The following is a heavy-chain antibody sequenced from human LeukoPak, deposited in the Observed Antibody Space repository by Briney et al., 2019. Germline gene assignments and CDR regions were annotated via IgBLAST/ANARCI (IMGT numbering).Heavy chain of an antibody. CDR3: AVLGRWLAPDYYYYGMDV. Sequence: GGSLRLSCAASGFTFRSYGMHWVRQAPGKGLEWVAVISYDGSNKYYADSVKGRFTISRDNSKNTLYLQMNSLRAEDTAVYYCAVLGRWLAPDYYYYGMDVWGQGTTVTVSS. D-gene: IGHD6-19*01. CDR2: ISYDGSNK. CDR1: GFTFRSYG. J-gene: IGHJ6*02. V-gene: IGHV3-30*03.